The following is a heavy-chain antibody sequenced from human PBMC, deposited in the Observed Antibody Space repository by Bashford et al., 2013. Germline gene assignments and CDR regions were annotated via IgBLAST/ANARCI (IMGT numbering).Heavy chain of an antibody. CDR3: ARGPNYVWYYYYGMDV. CDR2: TYYRSKWYN. Sequence: SQTLSLTCAISGDSVSSNSAAWNWIRQSPSRGLEWLGRTYYRSKWYNDYAVSVKSRITINPDKSKNQFSLKLSSVTAADTAVYYCARGPNYVWYYYYGMDVWGQGTTVTVSS. J-gene: IGHJ6*02. CDR1: GDSVSSNSAA. D-gene: IGHD3-16*01. V-gene: IGHV6-1*01.